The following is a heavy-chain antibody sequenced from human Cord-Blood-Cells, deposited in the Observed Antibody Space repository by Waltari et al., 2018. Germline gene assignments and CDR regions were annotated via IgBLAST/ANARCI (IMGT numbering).Heavy chain of an antibody. CDR3: ARSQGDDAFDI. J-gene: IGHJ3*02. V-gene: IGHV1-69*02. D-gene: IGHD1-26*01. Sequence: QVQLVQSGAEVKKPGSSVKVSCKASGGTFSSFTISWVRQAPGQGLEWMGRIIPILGIANYAQKFQGRVTITADKSTSTAYMELSSLRSEDTAVYYCARSQGDDAFDIWGQGTMVTVSS. CDR1: GGTFSSFT. CDR2: IIPILGIA.